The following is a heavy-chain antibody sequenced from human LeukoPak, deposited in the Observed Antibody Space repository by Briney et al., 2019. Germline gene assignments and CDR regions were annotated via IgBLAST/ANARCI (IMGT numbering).Heavy chain of an antibody. D-gene: IGHD3-10*01. CDR1: GGSFSGYY. V-gene: IGHV4-34*01. J-gene: IGHJ4*02. Sequence: PSETLSLTCAVYGGSFSGYYWSRIRQPPGKGLEWIGEINHSGSTNYNPSLKSRVTISVDTSKNQFSLKLSSVTAADMAVYYCARRHFVLLWFGELSPAVIDYWGQGTLVTVSS. CDR3: ARRHFVLLWFGELSPAVIDY. CDR2: INHSGST.